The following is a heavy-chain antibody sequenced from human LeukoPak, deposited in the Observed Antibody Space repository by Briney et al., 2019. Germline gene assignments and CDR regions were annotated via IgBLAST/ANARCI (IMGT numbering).Heavy chain of an antibody. Sequence: PSQTLSLTCTVSGGSISSGGYYWSWIRQHPGKGLEWIGYIYYSGSTYYNPSLKSRVTISVDTSKNQFSLKLSSVTAADTAVYYCARGSLVVVVDWFDPWGQGTLVTVSS. CDR2: IYYSGST. CDR1: GGSISSGGYY. CDR3: ARGSLVVVVDWFDP. V-gene: IGHV4-31*03. J-gene: IGHJ5*02. D-gene: IGHD2-2*01.